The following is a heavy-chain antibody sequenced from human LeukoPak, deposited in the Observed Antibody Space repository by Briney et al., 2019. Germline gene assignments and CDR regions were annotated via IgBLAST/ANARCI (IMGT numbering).Heavy chain of an antibody. Sequence: YYWCWIRQAPGKGLEWVSYISSSGSTIYYADSVKGRFTISRDNAKNSLYLQMNSLRAEDTAVYYCARDGGTAMAGNTDAFDIWGQGTMVTVSS. CDR2: ISSSGSTI. D-gene: IGHD5-18*01. J-gene: IGHJ3*02. CDR1: YY. CDR3: ARDGGTAMAGNTDAFDI. V-gene: IGHV3-11*01.